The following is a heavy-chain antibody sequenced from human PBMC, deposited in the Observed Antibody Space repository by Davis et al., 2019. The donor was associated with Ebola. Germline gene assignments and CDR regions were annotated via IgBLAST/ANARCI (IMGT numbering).Heavy chain of an antibody. V-gene: IGHV3-7*03. CDR1: GFTFSSYS. Sequence: GESLKISCAGSGFTFSSYSMSWVRQAPGKGLEWVANIKEDGSEKYYVDSVKGRFTISRDNAKNALYLQMNSLRAEDTAVYYCARTFGVQGISYYFDYWGQGVPVTVSS. D-gene: IGHD3-10*01. CDR3: ARTFGVQGISYYFDY. J-gene: IGHJ4*02. CDR2: IKEDGSEK.